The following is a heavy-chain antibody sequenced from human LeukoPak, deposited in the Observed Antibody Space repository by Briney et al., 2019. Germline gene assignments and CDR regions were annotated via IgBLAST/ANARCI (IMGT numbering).Heavy chain of an antibody. D-gene: IGHD2-2*01. J-gene: IGHJ4*02. CDR3: ARGGLSSRIDY. CDR2: ISAYNGNT. V-gene: IGHV1-18*01. Sequence: ASVKVSCKASGSTFTSYGFTWVRQAPGQGLEWMGWISAYNGNTNYAEKFQGRSTMTTDTSTSTAYMELRGLRDDDTAVYYCARGGLSSRIDYWGQGTLVTVSS. CDR1: GSTFTSYG.